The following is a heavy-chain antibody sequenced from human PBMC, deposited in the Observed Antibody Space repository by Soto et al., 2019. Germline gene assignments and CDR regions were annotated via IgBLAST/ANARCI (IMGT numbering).Heavy chain of an antibody. D-gene: IGHD6-13*01. CDR1: GFTFSSYW. CDR3: ARDLGRSSSWYLYYYYGMDV. J-gene: IGHJ6*02. Sequence: GGSLRLSCAASGFTFSSYWMSWVRQAPGKGLEWVANIKQDGSGKYYVDSVKGRFTISRDNAKNSLYLQMNSLRAEDTAVYYCARDLGRSSSWYLYYYYGMDVWGQGTTVTVSS. V-gene: IGHV3-7*01. CDR2: IKQDGSGK.